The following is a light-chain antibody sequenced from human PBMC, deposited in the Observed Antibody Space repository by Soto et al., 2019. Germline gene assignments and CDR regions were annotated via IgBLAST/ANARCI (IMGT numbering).Light chain of an antibody. CDR2: DAS. CDR3: QQYDDLPLT. V-gene: IGKV1-33*01. J-gene: IGKJ4*01. CDR1: HGIRNY. Sequence: DIQMTQSPSSLSASVGDRVTITCRASHGIRNYLNWFQQKPGKAPKPLIYDASNLGTGVPSRFSGSGSGTDFTLTISSLQPEDIATYYCQQYDDLPLTLGGGTKVDIK.